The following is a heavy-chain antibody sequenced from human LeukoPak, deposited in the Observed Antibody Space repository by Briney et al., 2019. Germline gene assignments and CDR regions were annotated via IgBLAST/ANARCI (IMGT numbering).Heavy chain of an antibody. CDR3: ARDPVVVPAAISLDAFDI. CDR1: GYTFTSYG. Sequence: ASVKVSCKASGYTFTSYGISWVRQAPGQGLEWMGWISAYNSNTNYAQKLQGRVTMTTDTSTSTAYMELRSLRSDDTAVYYCARDPVVVPAAISLDAFDIWGQGTMVTVSS. D-gene: IGHD2-2*02. V-gene: IGHV1-18*01. CDR2: ISAYNSNT. J-gene: IGHJ3*02.